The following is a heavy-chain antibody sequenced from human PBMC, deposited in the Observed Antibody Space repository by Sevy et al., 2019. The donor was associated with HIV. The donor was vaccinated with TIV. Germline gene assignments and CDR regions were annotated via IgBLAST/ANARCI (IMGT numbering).Heavy chain of an antibody. CDR3: AGGGGMDV. Sequence: GSLRLSCAASGIIFSNYEMNWVRQAPGKGLEWVSYISSSGSTKYYADSVEGRFSIYRDNAKNSRYLQMNSLRVEDTAIYYCAGGGGMDVWGQGTTVTVSS. CDR1: GIIFSNYE. D-gene: IGHD3-16*01. J-gene: IGHJ6*02. CDR2: ISSSGSTK. V-gene: IGHV3-48*03.